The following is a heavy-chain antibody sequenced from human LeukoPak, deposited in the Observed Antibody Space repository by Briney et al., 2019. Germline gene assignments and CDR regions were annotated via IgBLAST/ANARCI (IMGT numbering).Heavy chain of an antibody. V-gene: IGHV3-23*01. D-gene: IGHD6-19*01. CDR2: ISGSGGST. J-gene: IGHJ4*02. CDR3: AKDLAAVLGNKYFAY. CDR1: GFTFSTYD. Sequence: PGGSLRLSCAASGFTFSTYDMTWVRQAPGKGLEWVSSISGSGGSTYYADSVKGRFTTSRDNSKNTLYLQMNGLRAEDTAVYYCAKDLAAVLGNKYFAYWGQGTLVTVSS.